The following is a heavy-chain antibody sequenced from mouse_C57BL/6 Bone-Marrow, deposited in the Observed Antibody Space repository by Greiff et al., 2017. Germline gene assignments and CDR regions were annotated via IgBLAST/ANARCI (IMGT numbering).Heavy chain of an antibody. CDR1: GYTFTSYT. CDR3: ARGYYSPYAMDY. CDR2: INPSSGYT. D-gene: IGHD2-12*01. J-gene: IGHJ4*01. Sequence: VQLQQSGAELARPGASVKMSCKASGYTFTSYTMHWVKQRPGQGLEWIGYINPSSGYTKYNQKFKDKATLTADKSSSTAYMQLSSLTSEDSAVYYCARGYYSPYAMDYWGQGTSVTVSS. V-gene: IGHV1-4*01.